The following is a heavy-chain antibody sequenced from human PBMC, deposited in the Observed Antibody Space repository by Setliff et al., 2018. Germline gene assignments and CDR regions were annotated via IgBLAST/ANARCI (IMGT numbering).Heavy chain of an antibody. CDR2: IYTSGST. CDR3: AREKGNREAPELRGLYYYYMDV. Sequence: KPSETLSLTCTVSGGSISSYYWSWIRQHAGKGLEWIGRIYTSGSTNYNPSLKSRVTMSVDTSKNQFSLKLSSVTAADTAVYYCAREKGNREAPELRGLYYYYMDVWGKGTTVTVSS. V-gene: IGHV4-4*07. CDR1: GGSISSYY. J-gene: IGHJ6*03. D-gene: IGHD3-10*01.